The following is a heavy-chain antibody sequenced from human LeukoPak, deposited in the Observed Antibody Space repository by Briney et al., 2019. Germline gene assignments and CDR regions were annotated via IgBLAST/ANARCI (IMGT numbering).Heavy chain of an antibody. CDR1: GYTFTSYG. Sequence: SCKASGYTFTSYGISWIRQAPGQGLAWNGYTYYSGSTDYKPSLKSRVTISVDTSKNQFSLRLSSLTAAYTAGYYCTSTYCSSISCYHYMHLWRKGTTVTVSS. J-gene: IGHJ6*03. CDR3: TSTYCSSISCYHYMHL. V-gene: IGHV4-59*01. D-gene: IGHD2-2*01. CDR2: TYYSGST.